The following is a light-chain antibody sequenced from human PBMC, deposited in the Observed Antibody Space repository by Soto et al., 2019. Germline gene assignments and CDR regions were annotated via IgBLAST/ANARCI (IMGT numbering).Light chain of an antibody. CDR2: GAS. V-gene: IGKV1-9*01. Sequence: IPLTQSPSSLSASVGDRVTITCRASQAISSYLAWYQQKPGRAPNLLSYGASTLQSGVPSRFSGSGSGTDFTLTISSLQPEDFATYYCQQLNSYPRTFGQGTKVEIK. CDR1: QAISSY. CDR3: QQLNSYPRT. J-gene: IGKJ1*01.